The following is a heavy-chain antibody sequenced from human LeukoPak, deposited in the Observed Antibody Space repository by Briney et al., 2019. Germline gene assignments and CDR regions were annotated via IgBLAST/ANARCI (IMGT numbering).Heavy chain of an antibody. J-gene: IGHJ5*02. D-gene: IGHD3-3*01. Sequence: PGGSLRLSCAASGFTFSSYSMNWVRQAPGKGLEWVGRIKSKTDGGTTDYAAPVKGRFTISRDDSKNTLYLQMNSLKTEDTAVYYCTTAYYDFWSGYYTPQFDPWGQGTLVTVSS. CDR1: GFTFSSYS. V-gene: IGHV3-15*01. CDR3: TTAYYDFWSGYYTPQFDP. CDR2: IKSKTDGGTT.